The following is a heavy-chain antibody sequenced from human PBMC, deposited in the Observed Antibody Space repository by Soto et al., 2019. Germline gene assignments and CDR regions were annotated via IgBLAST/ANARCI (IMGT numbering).Heavy chain of an antibody. CDR2: ISSSSSYT. Sequence: PGGSLRLSCAASGFTFSDYYMSWIRQAPGKGLEWVSYISSSSSYTNYADSVKGRFTISRDNAKNSLYLQMNSLRAEDTAVYYCARDSRRGYSYGYGGFDYWGQGTLVTVSS. J-gene: IGHJ4*02. D-gene: IGHD5-18*01. CDR1: GFTFSDYY. CDR3: ARDSRRGYSYGYGGFDY. V-gene: IGHV3-11*06.